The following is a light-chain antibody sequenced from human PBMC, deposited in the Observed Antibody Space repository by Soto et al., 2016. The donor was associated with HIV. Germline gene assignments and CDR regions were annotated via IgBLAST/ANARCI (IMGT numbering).Light chain of an antibody. CDR1: TLPKQY. Sequence: SYELTQPPSVSVSPGQTASITCSGDTLPKQYAYWYQQKPGQAPVLVIYKDSERLSGIPERFSGSSSGTTVTLTISGVQAEDEADYYCQSADSSGTYVLFGGGTKLTVL. CDR3: QSADSSGTYVL. J-gene: IGLJ2*01. CDR2: KDS. V-gene: IGLV3-25*03.